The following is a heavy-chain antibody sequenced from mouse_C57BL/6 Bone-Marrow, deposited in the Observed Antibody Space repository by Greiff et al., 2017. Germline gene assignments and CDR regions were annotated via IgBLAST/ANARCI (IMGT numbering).Heavy chain of an antibody. CDR1: GYTFTSYW. CDR2: IDPSDSYT. V-gene: IGHV1-59*01. Sequence: QVQLQQPGAELVRPGTSVKLSCKASGYTFTSYWMHWVKQRPGQGLAWIGVIDPSDSYTNYNQKFKGKATLTVDTASSTAYMQLSSLTSEDSAVYYCATDGYYLSRAYWGQGTLVTVAA. J-gene: IGHJ3*01. D-gene: IGHD2-3*01. CDR3: ATDGYYLSRAY.